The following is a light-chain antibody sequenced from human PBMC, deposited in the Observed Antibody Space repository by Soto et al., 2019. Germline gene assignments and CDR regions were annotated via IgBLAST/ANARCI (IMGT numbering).Light chain of an antibody. CDR2: GGS. V-gene: IGKV3-20*01. CDR1: QSIRSSS. Sequence: EIVLTQSPGTLSLSPGERATLSCRASQSIRSSSLAWYQQKPGQAPRLLIYGGSSRATGIPDRFSGGGSGTDFSLTIIRLETEDFSVYYCHQYGSSPLTFGGGTKVEIK. CDR3: HQYGSSPLT. J-gene: IGKJ4*01.